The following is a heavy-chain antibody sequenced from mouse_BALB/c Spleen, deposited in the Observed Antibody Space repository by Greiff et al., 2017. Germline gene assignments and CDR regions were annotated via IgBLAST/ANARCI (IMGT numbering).Heavy chain of an antibody. J-gene: IGHJ3*01. Sequence: DVMLVESGGGLVQPGGSLKLSCAASGFDFSRYWMSWVRQAPGKGLEWIGEINPDSSTINYTPSLKDKFIISRDNAKNTLYLQMSKVRSEDTALYYCARPSLYGNYGWFAYWGQGTLVTVSA. D-gene: IGHD2-10*02. CDR1: GFDFSRYW. CDR2: INPDSSTI. V-gene: IGHV4-1*02. CDR3: ARPSLYGNYGWFAY.